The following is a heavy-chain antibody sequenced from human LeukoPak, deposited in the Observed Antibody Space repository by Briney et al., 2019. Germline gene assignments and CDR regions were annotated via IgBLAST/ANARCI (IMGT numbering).Heavy chain of an antibody. V-gene: IGHV3-20*04. J-gene: IGHJ4*02. Sequence: GGSLRLSCAASGFTFDDYGMSWVRQAPGKGLEWVSGINWNGGSTGYADSVKGRFTISRDNAKNSLYLQMNSLRAEDTALYYYARDYYDYGDYSPLFDYWGQGTLVTVSS. CDR1: GFTFDDYG. CDR2: INWNGGST. CDR3: ARDYYDYGDYSPLFDY. D-gene: IGHD4-17*01.